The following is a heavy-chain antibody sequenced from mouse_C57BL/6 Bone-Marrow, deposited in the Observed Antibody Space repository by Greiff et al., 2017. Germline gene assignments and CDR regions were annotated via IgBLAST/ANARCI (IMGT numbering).Heavy chain of an antibody. CDR2: IYPTSGRT. D-gene: IGHD4-1*01. J-gene: IGHJ2*02. CDR1: GYTFTSYW. CDR3: ARSGPLGRSFDY. Sequence: VQLQQPGPELVKPGASVKMSCKASGYTFTSYWIPWVKQRPGQGLEWIGDIYPTSGRTNYNEKFKSKAILTVDTSSNTAYMQLSSLTSEDSAVFCGARSGPLGRSFDYWGQGTSLTDSS. V-gene: IGHV1-55*01.